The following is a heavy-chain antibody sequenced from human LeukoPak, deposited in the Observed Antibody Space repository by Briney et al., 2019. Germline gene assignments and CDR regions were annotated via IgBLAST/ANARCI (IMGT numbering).Heavy chain of an antibody. CDR1: GFTFSSYA. V-gene: IGHV3-23*01. Sequence: GGSLRLSCAASGFTFSSYAMSCVRQAPGKGLEWVSLISGSGGSTYYADSVRGRFTISRDNSKNTLYLHMNSLRAEDTALYYCAKSGYFHYYYMDVWGKGTTVTVSS. J-gene: IGHJ6*03. CDR2: ISGSGGST. CDR3: AKSGYFHYYYMDV.